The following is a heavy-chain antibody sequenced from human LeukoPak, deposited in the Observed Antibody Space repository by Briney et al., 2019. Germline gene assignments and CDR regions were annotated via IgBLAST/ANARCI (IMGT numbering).Heavy chain of an antibody. V-gene: IGHV4-59*01. CDR2: IYYSGSS. CDR3: VRVPRSYYYYYMDV. J-gene: IGHJ6*03. Sequence: SETLSLTCNVSGGSISGYHWSWIRQPPGKGLEWLGYIYYSGSSNYNPSLKSRVTISVDTSKNQFSLKLSSVTAADTAVYYCVRVPRSYYYYYMDVWGKGTTVTVSS. CDR1: GGSISGYH.